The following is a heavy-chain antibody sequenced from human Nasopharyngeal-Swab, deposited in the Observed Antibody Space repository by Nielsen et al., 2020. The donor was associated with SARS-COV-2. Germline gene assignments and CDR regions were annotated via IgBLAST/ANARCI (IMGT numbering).Heavy chain of an antibody. CDR2: ISAYNGNT. D-gene: IGHD6-6*01. V-gene: IGHV1-18*01. CDR1: GYTFTSYG. J-gene: IGHJ4*02. Sequence: VSVKVSCKASGYTFTSYGIRWVRQAPGQGLEWMGWISAYNGNTNYAQKLQGRVTMTTDTSTSTAYMELRSLRSDDTAVYYCARYWYSSSPFDYWGQGTLVTVSS. CDR3: ARYWYSSSPFDY.